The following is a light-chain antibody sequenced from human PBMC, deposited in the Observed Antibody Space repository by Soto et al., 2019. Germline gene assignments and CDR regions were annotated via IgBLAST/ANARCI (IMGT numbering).Light chain of an antibody. J-gene: IGLJ2*01. CDR1: SSDVGGYNY. CDR2: EVT. Sequence: QSVLTQPPPASGSPGQSVTISCTGTSSDVGGYNYVSWYQQHPGKAPKLMIYEVTKRPSGVPDRFSGSQSGNTASLTVSGLQADDEADYYCSSYAGSNNLVFGGGTKLTVL. CDR3: SSYAGSNNLV. V-gene: IGLV2-8*01.